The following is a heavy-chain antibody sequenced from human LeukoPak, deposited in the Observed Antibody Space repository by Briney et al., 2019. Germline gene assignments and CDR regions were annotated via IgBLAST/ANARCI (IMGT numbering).Heavy chain of an antibody. CDR2: IYHSGST. J-gene: IGHJ4*02. Sequence: SETLSLTCAVSGGSISSGGYSWSWIRQPPGKGLEWIGYIYHSGSTYYNPSLKSRVTVSVDRSKNQFSLKLSSVIAADTAVYYCASLGGVIESWGQGTLVTVSS. CDR3: ASLGGVIES. V-gene: IGHV4-30-2*01. D-gene: IGHD3-16*01. CDR1: GGSISSGGYS.